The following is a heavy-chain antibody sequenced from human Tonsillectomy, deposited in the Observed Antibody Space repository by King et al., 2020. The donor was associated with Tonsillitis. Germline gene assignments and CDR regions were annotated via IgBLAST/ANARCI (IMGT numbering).Heavy chain of an antibody. V-gene: IGHV3-7*03. D-gene: IGHD6-13*01. CDR2: IKEDASEA. CDR1: GFTFSTHW. J-gene: IGHJ4*02. CDR3: ARSLSAAEARLFGCYFDY. Sequence: QLVQSGGGLVQPGGSLRLSCAASGFTFSTHWMTWVRQAPGKGLEWVANIKEDASEAFYVDSVKGRFTISRDNSKNSLYLQMSSLRAEDTAVYYCARSLSAAEARLFGCYFDYWGQGTLVTVSS.